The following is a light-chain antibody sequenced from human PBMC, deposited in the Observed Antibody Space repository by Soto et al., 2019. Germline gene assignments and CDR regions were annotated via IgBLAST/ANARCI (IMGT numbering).Light chain of an antibody. CDR1: SSDVGAYDF. Sequence: LTQPASVSGSPGQSITISCTGTSSDVGAYDFVSWYQQHPDKAPKLMIYEVSNRPSGVSNRFSGSKSVNTATLTISGLQAEDEADYYCSSYTSSSTRVFGTGTKVTVL. CDR2: EVS. CDR3: SSYTSSSTRV. V-gene: IGLV2-14*03. J-gene: IGLJ1*01.